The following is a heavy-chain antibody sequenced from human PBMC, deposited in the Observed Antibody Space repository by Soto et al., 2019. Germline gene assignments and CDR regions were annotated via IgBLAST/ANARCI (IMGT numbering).Heavy chain of an antibody. D-gene: IGHD2-15*01. V-gene: IGHV3-30*18. CDR1: GFTFSSYG. J-gene: IGHJ6*01. CDR2: ISYDGSNK. CDR3: AKDRGIVSSGGNYYYYGIDV. Sequence: QVQLVESGGGVVQPGRSLRLSCAASGFTFSSYGMHWVRQAPGKGLEWVAVISYDGSNKYYADSVKGRFTISRDNSKNTLYLQMNSLRAEDTAVYYCAKDRGIVSSGGNYYYYGIDVWGQGTTVTVSS.